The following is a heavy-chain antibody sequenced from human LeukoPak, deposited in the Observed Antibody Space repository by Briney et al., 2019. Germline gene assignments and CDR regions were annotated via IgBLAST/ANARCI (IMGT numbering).Heavy chain of an antibody. CDR1: GGSISSSY. CDR2: IYYSGST. V-gene: IGHV4-59*12. CDR3: ARDRSGSYWNY. Sequence: PSETLSLTCTVSGGSISSSYWTWIRQPPGKGLECIGYIYYSGSTDYNPSLQGRVTISIDRSKSQFSLKLNSVTAADTAVYYCARDRSGSYWNYWGQGTLVTVSS. J-gene: IGHJ4*02. D-gene: IGHD1-26*01.